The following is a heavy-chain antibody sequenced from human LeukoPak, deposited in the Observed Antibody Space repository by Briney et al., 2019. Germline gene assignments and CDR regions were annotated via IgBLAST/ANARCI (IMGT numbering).Heavy chain of an antibody. Sequence: GGSLRLSCAASGFTVSNNYMSWVRQAPGKGLEWVSVFYSGGSTYYADSVKGRFTISRDNSKNTLYLQMNSLRAEDTAVYYCAREDSYSSSSDYYYYMDVWGKGTTVTVSS. V-gene: IGHV3-66*02. CDR2: FYSGGST. J-gene: IGHJ6*03. CDR1: GFTVSNNY. D-gene: IGHD6-6*01. CDR3: AREDSYSSSSDYYYYMDV.